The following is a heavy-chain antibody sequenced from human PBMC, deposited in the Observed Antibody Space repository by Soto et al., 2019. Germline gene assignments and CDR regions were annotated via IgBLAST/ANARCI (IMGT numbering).Heavy chain of an antibody. CDR2: ISHTGRT. CDR3: ARDPANLALAVAYFDS. CDR1: GSSITNSFY. Sequence: KPSETLSLTCRVSGSSITNSFYWGWIRQSPEKGLEWIGSISHTGRTSYNPSLKSRVSISVDTSKNQLSLTLTSVTAADTAVYYCARDPANLALAVAYFDSWGQGTLVTVSS. D-gene: IGHD2-15*01. J-gene: IGHJ4*02. V-gene: IGHV4-38-2*02.